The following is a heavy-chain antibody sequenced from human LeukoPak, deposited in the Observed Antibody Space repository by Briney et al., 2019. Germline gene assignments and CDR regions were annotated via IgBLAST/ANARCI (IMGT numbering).Heavy chain of an antibody. D-gene: IGHD3-22*01. V-gene: IGHV3-48*03. Sequence: GGSLRLSCAASGFTFSFYEMNWVRQAPGKGLEWVSHISSSGITIYYADSVKGRFTISRDNAKNSVYLQMNSLRAEDTAVYYCARSQYYYDSSGNRGADPWGQGTLVTVSS. J-gene: IGHJ5*02. CDR1: GFTFSFYE. CDR3: ARSQYYYDSSGNRGADP. CDR2: ISSSGITI.